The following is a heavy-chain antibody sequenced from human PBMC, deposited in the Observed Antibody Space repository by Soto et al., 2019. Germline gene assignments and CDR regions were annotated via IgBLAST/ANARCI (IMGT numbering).Heavy chain of an antibody. CDR3: ARGSYCSSTSCYDLSLSIDY. CDR1: GYTFTGYY. V-gene: IGHV1-2*02. Sequence: ASVKVSCKASGYTFTGYYMHWVRQAPGQGLEWMGWINPNSGGTNYAQKFQGRVTMTRDTSISTAYMELSRLRSDDTAVYYCARGSYCSSTSCYDLSLSIDYWGQGTLVTVSS. CDR2: INPNSGGT. J-gene: IGHJ4*02. D-gene: IGHD2-2*01.